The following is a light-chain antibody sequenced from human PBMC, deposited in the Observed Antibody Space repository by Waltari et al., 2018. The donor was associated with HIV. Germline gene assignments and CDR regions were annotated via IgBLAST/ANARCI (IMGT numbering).Light chain of an antibody. V-gene: IGKV4-1*01. CDR3: QQYYTTPQS. CDR1: QTVLYSSDNRDY. CDR2: WAS. Sequence: DIVLTQSPDSMAVSLGERATVNCTSSQTVLYSSDNRDYLAWYQVRPGQPPQLLIYWASTRQSGVPDRFSGSGSGTHLTLTISGLQAEDVAIYYCQQYYTTPQSFGQGTRLEI. J-gene: IGKJ2*03.